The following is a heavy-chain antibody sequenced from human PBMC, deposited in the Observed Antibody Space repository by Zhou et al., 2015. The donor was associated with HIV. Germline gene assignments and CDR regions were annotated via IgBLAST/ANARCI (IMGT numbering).Heavy chain of an antibody. CDR2: ISGSGGST. Sequence: EVQLLESGGRLGTAWGGSLRLSCAASGFTFSSYAMSWVRQAPGKGLEWVSAISGSGGSTYYADSVKGRFTISRDNSKNTLYLQMNSLRAEDTAVYYCAKDSGITIFGVVTSLDPWGQGTLVTVSS. V-gene: IGHV3-23*01. J-gene: IGHJ5*02. CDR3: AKDSGITIFGVVTSLDP. D-gene: IGHD3-3*01. CDR1: GFTFSSYA.